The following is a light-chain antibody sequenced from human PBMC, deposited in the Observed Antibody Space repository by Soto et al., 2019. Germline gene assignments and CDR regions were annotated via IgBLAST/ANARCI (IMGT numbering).Light chain of an antibody. CDR3: QQGGNRPPRT. J-gene: IGKJ1*01. Sequence: EVVLTQSPATLSLSPGESATLSCRASESVGSYLAWYQQRADQAPRLVIYDTSTRAAGIADRFSGSGSGTDFTLTISSLEPEDFAVYYCQQGGNRPPRTFGQGTKVDSK. CDR2: DTS. V-gene: IGKV3-11*01. CDR1: ESVGSY.